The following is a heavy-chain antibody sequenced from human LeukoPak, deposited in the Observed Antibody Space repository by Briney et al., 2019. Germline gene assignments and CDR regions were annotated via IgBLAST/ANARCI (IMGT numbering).Heavy chain of an antibody. CDR1: EFIVSINY. V-gene: IGHV3-53*01. CDR3: ARDRPGTYYGSGSYYTGSYNWFDP. J-gene: IGHJ5*02. CDR2: IYSRGDT. Sequence: GGSLRLSCAASEFIVSINYMTWVRQAPGKGLEWVSLIYSRGDTKYADSVKGRFTISRDNSKNTLYLQMNSLRAEDTAVYYCARDRPGTYYGSGSYYTGSYNWFDPWGQGTLVTVSS. D-gene: IGHD3-10*01.